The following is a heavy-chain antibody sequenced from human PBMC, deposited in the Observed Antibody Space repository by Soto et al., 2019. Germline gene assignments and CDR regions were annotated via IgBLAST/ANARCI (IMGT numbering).Heavy chain of an antibody. CDR2: VIPIFGTA. D-gene: IGHD2-2*01. J-gene: IGHJ4*02. CDR1: GGTFSSYA. V-gene: IGHV1-69*13. Sequence: ASVKVSCKASGGTFSSYAISWVRQAPGQGLEWMGGVIPIFGTANYAQKFQGRVTITADESTSTAYMELSSLRSEDTAVYYCARDHGCSSTSCRRSLFDYWGQGTLVTVS. CDR3: ARDHGCSSTSCRRSLFDY.